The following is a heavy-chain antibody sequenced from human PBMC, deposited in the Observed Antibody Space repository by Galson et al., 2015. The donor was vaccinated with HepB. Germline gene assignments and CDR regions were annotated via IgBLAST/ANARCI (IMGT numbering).Heavy chain of an antibody. D-gene: IGHD3-3*01. CDR2: ISGSGGST. V-gene: IGHV3-23*01. J-gene: IGHJ4*02. CDR1: GFTFSSYA. CDR3: AKGSTIFGVVPLFDY. Sequence: SLRLSCAASGFTFSSYAMSWVRQAPGKGLEWVSAISGSGGSTYYADSVKGRFTISRDNSKNTLYLQMNSLRAEDTAVYYCAKGSTIFGVVPLFDYWGQGTLVTVSS.